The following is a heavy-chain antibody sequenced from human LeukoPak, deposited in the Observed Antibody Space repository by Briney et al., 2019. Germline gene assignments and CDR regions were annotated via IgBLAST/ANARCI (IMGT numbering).Heavy chain of an antibody. CDR1: GFTFSSYA. CDR2: ISGSGGST. CDR3: AKDWVRYGDYPGLYDY. J-gene: IGHJ4*02. V-gene: IGHV3-23*01. Sequence: PGGSLRLSCAASGFTFSSYAMSWVRQAPGKGLEWVSAISGSGGSTYYADSVKGRFTISRDNSKNTLYLQMNSLRAEDTALYYCAKDWVRYGDYPGLYDYWGQGTLVTVSS. D-gene: IGHD4-17*01.